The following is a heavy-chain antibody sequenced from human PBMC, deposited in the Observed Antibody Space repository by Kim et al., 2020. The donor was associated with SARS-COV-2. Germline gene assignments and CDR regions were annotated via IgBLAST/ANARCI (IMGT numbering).Heavy chain of an antibody. CDR2: IYYSGST. Sequence: SETLSLTCTVSGGSISSYYWSWIRQPPGKGLEWIGYIYYSGSTNYNPSLKSRVTISVDTSKNQFSLKLSSVTAADTAVYYCARGFWGVNNIDYWGQGTLVTVSS. CDR1: GGSISSYY. CDR3: ARGFWGVNNIDY. V-gene: IGHV4-59*01. J-gene: IGHJ4*02. D-gene: IGHD3-16*01.